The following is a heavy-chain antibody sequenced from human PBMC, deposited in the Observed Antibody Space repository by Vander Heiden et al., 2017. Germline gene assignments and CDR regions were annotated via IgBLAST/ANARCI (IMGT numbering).Heavy chain of an antibody. V-gene: IGHV4-34*01. D-gene: IGHD5-18*01. CDR2: INHSGST. CDR3: ARALDVDTAMGRWYYYGMDV. CDR1: GGSFSGYY. Sequence: QVRLQPWVAVLLKPSETLSLTCAVYGGSFSGYYLSWIRQPPGKGLEWIGEINHSGSTNYNPSLKRRVTISVDTSKNQFSLKLSSVTAAETAVYYCARALDVDTAMGRWYYYGMDVWGQGTTVTVSS. J-gene: IGHJ6*02.